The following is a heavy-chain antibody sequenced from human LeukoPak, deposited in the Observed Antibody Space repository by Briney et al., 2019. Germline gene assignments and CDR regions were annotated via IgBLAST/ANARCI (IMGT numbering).Heavy chain of an antibody. Sequence: GGSLRLSCAASGFSFSSYAMSWVRQAPGKGLEWVSAISGSGGSTYYADSVKGRFTISRDNSKNTLYLRMNSLRAEDTAVYYCAKEAAARLVYYYYYMDVWGKGTTVTVSS. CDR3: AKEAAARLVYYYYYMDV. V-gene: IGHV3-23*01. J-gene: IGHJ6*03. CDR1: GFSFSSYA. CDR2: ISGSGGST. D-gene: IGHD6-6*01.